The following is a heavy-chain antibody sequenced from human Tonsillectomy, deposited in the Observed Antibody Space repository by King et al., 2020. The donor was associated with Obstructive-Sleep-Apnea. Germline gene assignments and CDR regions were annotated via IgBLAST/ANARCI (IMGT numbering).Heavy chain of an antibody. J-gene: IGHJ4*02. V-gene: IGHV2-70*04. D-gene: IGHD5-18*01. CDR2: IGWDDDK. Sequence: TLKESGPALVKPTQTLTLTCTFSGFSLRASGMGVSWIRQPPGKALEWLARIGWDDDKDYSTSLKTRLTISKDTSKNQVVLTMTNVHPVYTATYYCARTLWDTTMDPYFDYWGQGTLVTVSS. CDR3: ARTLWDTTMDPYFDY. CDR1: GFSLRASGMG.